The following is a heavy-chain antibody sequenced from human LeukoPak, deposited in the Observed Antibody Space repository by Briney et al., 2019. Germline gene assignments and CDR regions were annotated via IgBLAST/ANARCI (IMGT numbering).Heavy chain of an antibody. Sequence: GGSLRLSCAASGFTFSSYDMHWVRQATGKGLEWVSAISGSGGSTYYADSVKGRFTISRDNSKNTLYLQMNSLRAEDTAVYYCAKFGGYCSSTSCYDWFDPWGQGTLVTVSS. V-gene: IGHV3-23*01. CDR1: GFTFSSYD. CDR2: ISGSGGST. D-gene: IGHD2-2*01. CDR3: AKFGGYCSSTSCYDWFDP. J-gene: IGHJ5*02.